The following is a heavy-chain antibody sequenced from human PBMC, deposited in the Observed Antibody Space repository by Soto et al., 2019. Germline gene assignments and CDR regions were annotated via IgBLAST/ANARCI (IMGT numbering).Heavy chain of an antibody. J-gene: IGHJ4*02. Sequence: PGGSLRLSCAASGFTFSSYAMSWVRQAPGKGLEWVSAISGSGGSTYYADSVKGRFTISRDNSKNTLYLQMNSLRAEDTAVYYCAKDGLIVVPAAISVAYFDYWGQGTLVTVSS. CDR3: AKDGLIVVPAAISVAYFDY. D-gene: IGHD2-2*01. CDR1: GFTFSSYA. V-gene: IGHV3-23*01. CDR2: ISGSGGST.